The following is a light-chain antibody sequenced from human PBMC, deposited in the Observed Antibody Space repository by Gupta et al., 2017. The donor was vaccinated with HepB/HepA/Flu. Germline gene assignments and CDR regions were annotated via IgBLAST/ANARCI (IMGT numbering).Light chain of an antibody. Sequence: QSVLTQSPSLFGTPGQRVTISCSGSSSNVGSKNVNWYQQLPGRAPKLLIYYNDERPSGVPDRFSGSKSDTSASLAISGLQSEDEADYSCAAWDESLNGVVFGGGTKLTAL. J-gene: IGLJ2*01. CDR1: SSNVGSKN. V-gene: IGLV1-44*01. CDR2: YND. CDR3: AAWDESLNGVV.